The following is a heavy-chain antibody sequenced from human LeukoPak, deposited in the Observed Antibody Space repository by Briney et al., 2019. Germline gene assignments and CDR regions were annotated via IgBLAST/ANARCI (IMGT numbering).Heavy chain of an antibody. Sequence: GASVKVSCKASGYTFTGYYMHWVRQAPGQGLEWMGWINPNSGGTNYAQKFQGRVTMTRDTSISTAYMELSRLRSDDTAVYYCARNPRYCSSTSCLLGMDVWGQGTTVTVSS. CDR1: GYTFTGYY. D-gene: IGHD2-2*01. CDR2: INPNSGGT. V-gene: IGHV1-2*02. J-gene: IGHJ6*02. CDR3: ARNPRYCSSTSCLLGMDV.